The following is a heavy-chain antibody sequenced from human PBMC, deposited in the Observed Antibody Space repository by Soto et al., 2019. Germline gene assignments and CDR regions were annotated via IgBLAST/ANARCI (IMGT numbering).Heavy chain of an antibody. V-gene: IGHV1-46*01. J-gene: IGHJ6*02. D-gene: IGHD1-26*01. Sequence: ASVKVSCKASGYTFTSYAMHWVRQAPGQGLEWMGIINPSGGSTSYAQKFQGRVTMTRDTSTSTVYMELSSLRSEDTAVYYCARDREDRYGMDVWGQGTTVTVSS. CDR1: GYTFTSYA. CDR3: ARDREDRYGMDV. CDR2: INPSGGST.